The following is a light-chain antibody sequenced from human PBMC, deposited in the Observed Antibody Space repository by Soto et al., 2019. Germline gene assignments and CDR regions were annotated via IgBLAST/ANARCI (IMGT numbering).Light chain of an antibody. CDR1: KLGDKY. V-gene: IGLV3-1*01. CDR2: QDS. J-gene: IGLJ7*01. CDR3: QAWDSGTASAV. Sequence: SYELTQPPSVSVSPGQTASITCSGDKLGDKYACWYQQKPGQSPVLVIYQDSKRPSGIPERFSGSNSGNTATLTISGTQAMDEDGYDCQAWDSGTASAVFGGGTQVTVL.